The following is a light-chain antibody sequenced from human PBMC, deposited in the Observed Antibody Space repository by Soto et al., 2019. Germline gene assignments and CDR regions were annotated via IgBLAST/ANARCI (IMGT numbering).Light chain of an antibody. Sequence: EVVLTQSPGTLSLSPGERATLSGRASQSVSSSYLAWYQQKPGQAPRLLIYDASSRAAGIPDRFSGSGSAIDFTLTISRLEPEDFAVYYCQQYGTSPISFGQGTRLEI. CDR3: QQYGTSPIS. J-gene: IGKJ5*01. CDR1: QSVSSSY. CDR2: DAS. V-gene: IGKV3-20*01.